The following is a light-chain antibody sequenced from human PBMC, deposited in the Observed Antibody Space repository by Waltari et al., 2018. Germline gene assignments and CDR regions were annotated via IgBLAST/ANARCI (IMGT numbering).Light chain of an antibody. CDR3: QSYDKLLSGSL. J-gene: IGLJ3*02. Sequence: QSVLTQPPSVSGAPGQSLTIPFTGPSPNIGAGLDVQWYQQFPGTAPKHPVYSNNYRPSGVPGLFSASKSCTSASLAITGLQAEDEADYYCQSYDKLLSGSLFGGGTKLTV. CDR1: SPNIGAGLD. CDR2: SNN. V-gene: IGLV1-40*01.